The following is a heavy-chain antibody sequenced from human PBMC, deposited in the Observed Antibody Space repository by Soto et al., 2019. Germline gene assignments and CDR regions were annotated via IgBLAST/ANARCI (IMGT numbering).Heavy chain of an antibody. Sequence: AVKVSCKASGFTVTSSAVKLVRHSRGQRFEWIGWIVVVSGNTNYAQKFQGRVTMTRDTSTSTVYMELSSLRSEDTAVYYFATADAGKVTTRHSYFDLWGRGTLVTESS. J-gene: IGHJ2*01. V-gene: IGHV1-58*01. CDR1: GFTVTSSA. D-gene: IGHD4-17*01. CDR3: ATADAGKVTTRHSYFDL. CDR2: IVVVSGNT.